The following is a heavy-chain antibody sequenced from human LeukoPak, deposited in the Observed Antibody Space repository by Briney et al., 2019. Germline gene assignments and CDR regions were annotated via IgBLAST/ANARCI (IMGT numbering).Heavy chain of an antibody. CDR1: GYTFTSYG. CDR3: ARVESLLYYYYMDV. J-gene: IGHJ6*03. Sequence: ASVKVSCRASGYTFTSYGISGGRQAPGQGLEWMGWISAYNGNTNYAQKLQGRLTMTTDTSTSTAYMELRSLRSDDTAVYYCARVESLLYYYYMDVWGKGNTVTVSS. CDR2: ISAYNGNT. D-gene: IGHD5-24*01. V-gene: IGHV1-18*01.